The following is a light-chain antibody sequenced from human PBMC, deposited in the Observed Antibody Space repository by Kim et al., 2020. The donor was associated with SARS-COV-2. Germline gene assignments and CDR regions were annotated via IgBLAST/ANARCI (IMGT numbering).Light chain of an antibody. CDR1: SIRKYY. V-gene: IGLV3-19*01. CDR2: GKH. CDR3: TSRDSSGYVI. Sequence: SSELTQDPALSVALGQTVRITCQGDSIRKYYGTWYQQKPGQAPILVISGKHDRPSGIPDRFSGSSSGNTASLTITGAQAEDEADYYCTSRDSSGYVIFGGGTQLTVL. J-gene: IGLJ2*01.